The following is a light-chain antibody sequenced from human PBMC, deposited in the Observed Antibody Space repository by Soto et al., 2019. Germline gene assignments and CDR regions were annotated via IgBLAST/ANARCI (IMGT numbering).Light chain of an antibody. CDR3: QPCNSYAEA. Sequence: DLKRAVSRKSLSPCVRGSVTKTCRASQSISSWLAWYQQKPGKAPKLLIYKASTLKSGVPSRFSGSGSGTEYTLTISSLHPYEFATYYCQPCNSYAEAFGPGTKVDIK. V-gene: IGKV1-5*03. J-gene: IGKJ1*01. CDR1: QSISSW. CDR2: KAS.